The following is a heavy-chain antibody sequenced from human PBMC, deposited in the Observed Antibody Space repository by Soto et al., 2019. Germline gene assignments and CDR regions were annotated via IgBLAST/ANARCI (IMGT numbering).Heavy chain of an antibody. Sequence: QVTLKESGPVLVKPTETLTLTCPVSGFSLSNSRMGVSWIRQPPGKALEWLAHIFSNDEKSYSTSLKSRLTISKDTSKSQVVLSMTNMDPVDTATYYCARISAAEYYDVWSGYRDWYFDLWGRGTLVIVSS. D-gene: IGHD3-3*01. CDR1: GFSLSNSRMG. CDR3: ARISAAEYYDVWSGYRDWYFDL. V-gene: IGHV2-26*01. J-gene: IGHJ2*01. CDR2: IFSNDEK.